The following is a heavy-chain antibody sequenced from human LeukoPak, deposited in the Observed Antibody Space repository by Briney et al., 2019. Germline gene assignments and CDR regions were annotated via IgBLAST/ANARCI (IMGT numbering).Heavy chain of an antibody. Sequence: GGSLRLSCTASGFTFGDYAMSWVRQAPGKWREWVGFIRSKAYGGKTEYAASVKGRFTISRDDSKSIAYLQMNSLKTEDTAVYYCTRDRRQQNDYYGMDVWGQGTTVTVSS. D-gene: IGHD6-13*01. CDR2: IRSKAYGGKT. CDR1: GFTFGDYA. V-gene: IGHV3-49*04. J-gene: IGHJ6*02. CDR3: TRDRRQQNDYYGMDV.